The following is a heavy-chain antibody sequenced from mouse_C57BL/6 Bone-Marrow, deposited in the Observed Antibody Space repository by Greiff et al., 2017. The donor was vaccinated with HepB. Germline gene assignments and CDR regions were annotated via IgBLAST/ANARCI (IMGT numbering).Heavy chain of an antibody. Sequence: QVQLQQSGAELARPGASVKLSCKASGYTFTSYGISWVKQRTGQGLEWIGEIYPRSGNTYYNEKFKGKATLTADKSSSTAYMALRSLTSEDSAVYFCARGRLGREFDYWGQGTTLTVSS. CDR1: GYTFTSYG. J-gene: IGHJ2*01. CDR2: IYPRSGNT. V-gene: IGHV1-81*01. D-gene: IGHD4-1*01. CDR3: ARGRLGREFDY.